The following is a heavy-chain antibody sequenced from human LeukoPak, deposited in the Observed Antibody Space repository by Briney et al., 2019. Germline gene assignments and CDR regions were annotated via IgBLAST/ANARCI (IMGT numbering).Heavy chain of an antibody. Sequence: SETLSLTCTVSGGSISSYYWSWIRQPPGKGLEWIGSIYYSGSTYYNPSLKSRVTISVDTSKNQFSLKLSSVTAAGTAVYYCASRGRGARGPFDYWGQGTLVTVSS. V-gene: IGHV4-59*05. CDR2: IYYSGST. J-gene: IGHJ4*02. CDR1: GGSISSYY. CDR3: ASRGRGARGPFDY. D-gene: IGHD1-26*01.